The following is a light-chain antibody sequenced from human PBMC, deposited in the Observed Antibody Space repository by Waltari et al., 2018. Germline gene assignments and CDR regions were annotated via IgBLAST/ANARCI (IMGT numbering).Light chain of an antibody. J-gene: IGLJ2*01. V-gene: IGLV2-23*02. Sequence: QSALTQPAPVSGSPGQSTTTACNGTSSDVGSSNLVSWYQQHPCKAPTLIIYEVTQRPSGVSNRFSGSKSVNTASLTISGLQAEDESDYYCCSYAGASTHVVFGGGTKVTVL. CDR1: SSDVGSSNL. CDR3: CSYAGASTHVV. CDR2: EVT.